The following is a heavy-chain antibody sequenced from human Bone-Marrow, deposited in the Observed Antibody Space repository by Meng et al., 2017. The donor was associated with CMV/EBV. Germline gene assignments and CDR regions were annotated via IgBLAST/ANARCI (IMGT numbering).Heavy chain of an antibody. J-gene: IGHJ3*02. D-gene: IGHD2-2*01. Sequence: ESLKISRAASGFTVSSNYMSWVRQDPGKGLEWVSVIYSGGSTYYADSVKGRFTISRDNSKNTLYLQMNSLRAEDPAVYYCARWGRDVVVPAVPVGAFAIWGQGTMVPVSS. V-gene: IGHV3-53*01. CDR1: GFTVSSNY. CDR3: ARWGRDVVVPAVPVGAFAI. CDR2: IYSGGST.